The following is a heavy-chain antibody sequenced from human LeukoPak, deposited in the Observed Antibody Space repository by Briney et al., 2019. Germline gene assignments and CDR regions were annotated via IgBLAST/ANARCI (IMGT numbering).Heavy chain of an antibody. D-gene: IGHD3-9*01. CDR2: ISSSSSYI. CDR1: GFTFSSHS. CDR3: ARDYDILTGFYGMDV. V-gene: IGHV3-21*01. Sequence: GGSLRLSCAASGFTFSSHSMNWVRQAPGKGLEWVSSISSSSSYIYYADSVKGRFTISRDNAKNSLYLQMNSLRAEDTAVYYCARDYDILTGFYGMDVWGQGTTVTVSS. J-gene: IGHJ6*02.